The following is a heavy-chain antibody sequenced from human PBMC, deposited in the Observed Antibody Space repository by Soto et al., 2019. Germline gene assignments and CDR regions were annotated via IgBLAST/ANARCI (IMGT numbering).Heavy chain of an antibody. V-gene: IGHV1-8*01. J-gene: IGHJ6*03. Sequence: ASVKVSCKASGYTFTSYDINWVRQATGQGLEWMGWMNPNSGNTGYAQKFQGRVTMTRNTSISTAYMGLGSLSSEDTAVYYCALLGYCTNGVCSHSPIYYYYYYMDVWGKGTTVTVSS. CDR3: ALLGYCTNGVCSHSPIYYYYYYMDV. D-gene: IGHD2-8*01. CDR1: GYTFTSYD. CDR2: MNPNSGNT.